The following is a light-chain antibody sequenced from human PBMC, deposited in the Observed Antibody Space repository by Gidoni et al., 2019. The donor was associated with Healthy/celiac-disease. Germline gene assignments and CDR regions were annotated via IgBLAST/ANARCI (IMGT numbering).Light chain of an antibody. J-gene: IGKJ2*01. CDR1: QSVSSSY. CDR2: GAS. CDR3: QQYGSSPYT. V-gene: IGKV3-20*01. Sequence: DIVLTQSPGTLSLPPGERATLSCRAHQSVSSSYLAWYQQKPGQAPRLLIYGASSRATGIPDRFSGSGSGTDFTLTISRLEPEDFAVYYCQQYGSSPYTFGHXTKLEIK.